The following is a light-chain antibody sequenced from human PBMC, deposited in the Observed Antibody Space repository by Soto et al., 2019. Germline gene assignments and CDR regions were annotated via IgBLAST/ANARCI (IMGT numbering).Light chain of an antibody. V-gene: IGLV2-14*01. CDR2: EVT. CDR3: SSYTDSRTYV. J-gene: IGLJ1*01. CDR1: STDIGAYNY. Sequence: QSVLTQPASVSGSPGQSITISCTGTSTDIGAYNYVSWYQQHPGKAPQLLIYEVTNRPSGVSNRFSRSKSGNTASLTISGLQAEDEANYYCSSYTDSRTYVFGTGTKVTV.